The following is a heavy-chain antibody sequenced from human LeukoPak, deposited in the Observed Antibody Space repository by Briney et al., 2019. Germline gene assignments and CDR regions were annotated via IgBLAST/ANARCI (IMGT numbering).Heavy chain of an antibody. CDR3: SRAAGYDFILEY. D-gene: IGHD5-12*01. Sequence: GGSLRLSCAASGFTFSSYAMSWVRQAPGKGLEWAGFIRSEAYDTTPQYGASVKGRFTISKDDSRRIAFLQMSGLKAEDTAVYYCSRAAGYDFILEYWGQGTLVTVSS. CDR1: GFTFSSYA. CDR2: IRSEAYDTTP. V-gene: IGHV3-49*04. J-gene: IGHJ4*02.